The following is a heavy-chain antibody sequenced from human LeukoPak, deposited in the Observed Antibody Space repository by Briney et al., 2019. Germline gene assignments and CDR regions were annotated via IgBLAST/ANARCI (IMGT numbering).Heavy chain of an antibody. V-gene: IGHV1-46*01. D-gene: IGHD3-3*01. CDR3: ARDGYYDFWSGYSRSLYYYYYGMDV. J-gene: IGHJ6*02. Sequence: ASVKVSCKASGYTFTSYCMHWVRQAPGQGLEWMGIINPSGGSTSYAQKSQGRVTMTRDTSTSTVYMELSSLRSEDTAVYYCARDGYYDFWSGYSRSLYYYYYGMDVWGQETTVTVSS. CDR2: INPSGGST. CDR1: GYTFTSYC.